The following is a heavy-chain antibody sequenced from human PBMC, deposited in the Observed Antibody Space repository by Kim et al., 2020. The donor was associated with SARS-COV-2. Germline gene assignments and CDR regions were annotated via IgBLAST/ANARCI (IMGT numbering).Heavy chain of an antibody. CDR1: GYTFTSYA. J-gene: IGHJ6*02. V-gene: IGHV1-3*01. Sequence: ASVKVSCKASGYTFTSYAMHWVRQAPGQRLEWMGWINAGNGNTKYSQKFQGRVTITRDTSASTAYMELSSLRSEDTAVYYCVRVGHRQYGLAKGGMDVWGQGTTVTVSS. CDR2: INAGNGNT. CDR3: VRVGHRQYGLAKGGMDV. D-gene: IGHD4-4*01.